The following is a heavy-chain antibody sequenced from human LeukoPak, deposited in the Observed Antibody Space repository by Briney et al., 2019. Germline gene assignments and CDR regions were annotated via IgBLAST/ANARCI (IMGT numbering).Heavy chain of an antibody. Sequence: ASVKVSCKASGGTFSSYAISWVRQAPGQGLEWMGGIIPIFGTANYAQKFQGRVTITADESTSTAYMELSSLRSEDTAVYYCARVTPYYGSGSYCPEGSFDYWGQGTLVTVSS. CDR1: GGTFSSYA. CDR3: ARVTPYYGSGSYCPEGSFDY. D-gene: IGHD3-10*01. CDR2: IIPIFGTA. V-gene: IGHV1-69*13. J-gene: IGHJ4*02.